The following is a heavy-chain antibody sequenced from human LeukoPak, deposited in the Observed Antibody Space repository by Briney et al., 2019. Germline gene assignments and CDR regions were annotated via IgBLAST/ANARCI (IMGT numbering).Heavy chain of an antibody. CDR2: INPNSGGT. V-gene: IGHV1-2*02. J-gene: IGHJ4*02. D-gene: IGHD3-16*01. Sequence: ASVKVSCKASGYSFTDYYIHWVRQAPGQGLEWMGWINPNSGGTNYAQKFQGRVTMTRDTSISTAYMELSRLRPDDTAVYYCARGGYDYVSAGDFDYWGQGTLVTVSS. CDR3: ARGGYDYVSAGDFDY. CDR1: GYSFTDYY.